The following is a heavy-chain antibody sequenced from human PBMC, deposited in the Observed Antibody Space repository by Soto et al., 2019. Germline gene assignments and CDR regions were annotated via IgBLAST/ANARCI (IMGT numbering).Heavy chain of an antibody. CDR2: ISAYNGHT. J-gene: IGHJ4*02. CDR1: GYTFTSYG. CDR3: ARVYYGHDY. V-gene: IGHV1-18*01. D-gene: IGHD1-26*01. Sequence: QVQLLQSGAEVKKPGASVKVSCKASGYTFTSYGISWVLQAPGQGLEWMGWISAYNGHTNSAQKLQGRVTMTTDPSTSTAYMELRSLIYDDTAVYYCARVYYGHDYCGQGTLVTVSS.